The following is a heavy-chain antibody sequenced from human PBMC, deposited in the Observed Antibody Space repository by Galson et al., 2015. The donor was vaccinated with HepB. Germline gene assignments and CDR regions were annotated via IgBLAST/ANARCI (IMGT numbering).Heavy chain of an antibody. D-gene: IGHD6-19*01. Sequence: SLRLSCAASGFTFSSYGIHWVRQAPGKGLEWVAVISYDGSNKYYADSVKGRFTISRDNSKNTLYLQMNSLRAEDTAVYCCARDLRSGWYQAPGYWGQGTLVTVSS. CDR3: ARDLRSGWYQAPGY. V-gene: IGHV3-30-3*01. CDR1: GFTFSSYG. J-gene: IGHJ4*02. CDR2: ISYDGSNK.